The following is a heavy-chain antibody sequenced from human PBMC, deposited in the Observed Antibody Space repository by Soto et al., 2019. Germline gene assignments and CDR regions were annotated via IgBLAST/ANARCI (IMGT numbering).Heavy chain of an antibody. CDR2: INHSGST. J-gene: IGHJ4*02. CDR1: GGSFSGYY. CDR3: ARGRYYYGSGSTPHQYFDY. V-gene: IGHV4-34*01. D-gene: IGHD3-10*01. Sequence: SETLSLTCAVYGGSFSGYYWSWIRQPPGRXLEWIGEINHSGSTNYNPSLKSRVTISVDTSKNQFSLKLSSVTAADTAVYYCARGRYYYGSGSTPHQYFDYWGQGTLVTVSS.